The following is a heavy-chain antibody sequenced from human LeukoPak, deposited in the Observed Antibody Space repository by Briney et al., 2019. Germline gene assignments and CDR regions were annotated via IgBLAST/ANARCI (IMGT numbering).Heavy chain of an antibody. CDR3: ASRWGYGSGSSFDY. CDR1: GFTFSSYA. CDR2: ISYDGSNK. D-gene: IGHD3-10*01. Sequence: PGGSLRLSCAASGFTFSSYAMHWVRQAPGKGLEWVAVISYDGSNKYYADSVKGRFTISRDNSKNTLYLQMNSLRAEDTAVYYCASRWGYGSGSSFDYWGQGTLVTVSS. V-gene: IGHV3-30-3*01. J-gene: IGHJ4*02.